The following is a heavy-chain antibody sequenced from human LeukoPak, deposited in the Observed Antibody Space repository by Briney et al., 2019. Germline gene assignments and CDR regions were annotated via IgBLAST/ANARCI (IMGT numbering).Heavy chain of an antibody. CDR2: ISGSGGST. Sequence: PGGSLRLSCAASGFTFSSYAMSWFRQAPGKGLEWVSAISGSGGSTYYADSVKGRFTISRDNSKNTLYLQMNSLRAEDTAVYYCAKVWLRGIYSMVNYFDYWGQGTPVTVSS. J-gene: IGHJ4*02. V-gene: IGHV3-23*01. CDR3: AKVWLRGIYSMVNYFDY. CDR1: GFTFSSYA. D-gene: IGHD5-18*01.